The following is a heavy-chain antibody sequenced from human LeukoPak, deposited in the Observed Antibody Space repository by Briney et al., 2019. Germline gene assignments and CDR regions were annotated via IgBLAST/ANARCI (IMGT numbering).Heavy chain of an antibody. D-gene: IGHD3-10*01. CDR2: IYYSGST. V-gene: IGHV4-39*07. J-gene: IGHJ4*02. CDR1: GGSISSRSYY. CDR3: ARDARVQKWFGELLKTTTYYFDY. Sequence: TSETLSLTCSVSGGSISSRSYYWGWIRQPPGKGLEWIGSIYYSGSTYYNPSLKSRVSISVDTSKNQFSLKLSSVTAADTAVYYCARDARVQKWFGELLKTTTYYFDYWGQGTLVTVSS.